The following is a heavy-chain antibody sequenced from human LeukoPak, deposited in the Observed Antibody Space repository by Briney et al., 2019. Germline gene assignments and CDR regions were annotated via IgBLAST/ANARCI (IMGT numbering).Heavy chain of an antibody. CDR2: ISYDGSNK. V-gene: IGHV3-30-3*01. J-gene: IGHJ4*02. CDR1: GFTFSSYA. Sequence: GGSLRLSCAASGFTFSSYAMHWVRQAPGKGLEWVAVISYDGSNKYYADSVKGRFTISRDNSKNTLYLQMNSLRAEDTAVYYCARDAYLKSGSYYPYWGQGTLVTVSS. D-gene: IGHD1-26*01. CDR3: ARDAYLKSGSYYPY.